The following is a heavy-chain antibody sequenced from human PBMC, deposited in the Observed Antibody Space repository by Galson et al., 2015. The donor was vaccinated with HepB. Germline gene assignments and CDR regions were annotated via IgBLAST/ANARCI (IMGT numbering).Heavy chain of an antibody. Sequence: SLRLSCAASGFTSSSYAMSWVRQAPGKGLEWVSAISGSGGSTYYADSVKGRFTISRDNSKNTLYLQMNSLRAEDTAVYYCAKGRVVVVPAAIKHYYGMDVWGQGTTVTVSS. CDR3: AKGRVVVVPAAIKHYYGMDV. J-gene: IGHJ6*02. D-gene: IGHD2-2*02. CDR2: ISGSGGST. V-gene: IGHV3-23*01. CDR1: GFTSSSYA.